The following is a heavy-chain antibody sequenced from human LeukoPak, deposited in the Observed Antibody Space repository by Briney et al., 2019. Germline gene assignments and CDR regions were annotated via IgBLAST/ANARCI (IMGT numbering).Heavy chain of an antibody. CDR3: ARAYCGGDCYSGFDY. V-gene: IGHV1-3*01. CDR2: INAGNGNT. CDR1: GCTFISYA. Sequence: ASVKVSCKASGCTFISYAMHWVRQAPGQRLEWMGWINAGNGNTKYSQKFQGRVTITRDTSASTAYMELSSLRSEDTAVYYCARAYCGGDCYSGFDYWGQGTLVTVSS. D-gene: IGHD2-21*02. J-gene: IGHJ4*02.